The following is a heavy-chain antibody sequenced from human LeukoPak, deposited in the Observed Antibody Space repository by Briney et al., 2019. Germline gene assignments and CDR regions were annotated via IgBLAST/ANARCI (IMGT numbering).Heavy chain of an antibody. V-gene: IGHV4-61*02. CDR3: ARVHPGSGSYGNFDY. J-gene: IGHJ4*02. CDR1: GGSISSGSYY. D-gene: IGHD1-26*01. Sequence: PSQTLSLTCTVSGGSISSGSYYWNWIRQPAGKGLEWIGRIYTDGSTNYNPSLKSRVTISVDTSKDQFSLKLSSVTAADTAVYYCARVHPGSGSYGNFDYWGQGTLVTVSS. CDR2: IYTDGST.